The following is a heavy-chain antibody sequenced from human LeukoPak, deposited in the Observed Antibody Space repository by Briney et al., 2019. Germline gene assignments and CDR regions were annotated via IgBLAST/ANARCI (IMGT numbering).Heavy chain of an antibody. CDR3: ASSMAGFPTD. J-gene: IGHJ4*02. CDR1: GGSISSYY. Sequence: SDTLSLTCTVSGGSISSYYWSWIRQPPGKGLEWIGYIYYSGSTNYNPSLKSRVTISVDTSKNQFSLKLSSVTAADAAVYYCASSMAGFPTDWGQGTLVTVSS. D-gene: IGHD5-24*01. V-gene: IGHV4-59*07. CDR2: IYYSGST.